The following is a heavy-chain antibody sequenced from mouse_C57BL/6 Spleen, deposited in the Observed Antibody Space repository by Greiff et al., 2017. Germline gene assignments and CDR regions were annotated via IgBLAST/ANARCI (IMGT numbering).Heavy chain of an antibody. CDR1: GYTFTSYW. Sequence: QVQLQQPGAELVMPGASVKLSCKASGYTFTSYWMHWVKQRPGQGLEWIGEIDPSDSYTNYNQKFKGKSTLTVDKSSSTAYMQLSSLTSEDSAVYYCARSLGGFAYCGQGTLVTVSA. V-gene: IGHV1-69*01. CDR2: IDPSDSYT. CDR3: ARSLGGFAY. J-gene: IGHJ3*01.